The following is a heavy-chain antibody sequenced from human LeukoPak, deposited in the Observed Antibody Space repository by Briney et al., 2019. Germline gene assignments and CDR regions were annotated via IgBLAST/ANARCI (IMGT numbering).Heavy chain of an antibody. J-gene: IGHJ4*02. CDR3: ARGGTLPLRPDDY. D-gene: IGHD3-16*01. Sequence: ASVKVSFKASGYTFINYSVQWVRQAPGQGLEWMGIINPSRGSTSYPQKFQGRVTMTRDTSTSTVYMELSSLTSEDTAVYFCARGGTLPLRPDDYWGQGTLVTVSS. CDR1: GYTFINYS. CDR2: INPSRGST. V-gene: IGHV1-46*03.